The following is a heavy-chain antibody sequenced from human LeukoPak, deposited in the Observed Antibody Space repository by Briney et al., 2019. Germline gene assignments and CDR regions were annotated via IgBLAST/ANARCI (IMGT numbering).Heavy chain of an antibody. D-gene: IGHD4-23*01. Sequence: GRSLRLSCAASGFTFSSYGVHWVRQAPGKGLEWVAVISYDGSNKYYADSVKGRFTISRDNAKNSLYLQMNSLRAEDTAVYYCAREERWRYYAFDIWGQGTMVTVSS. CDR2: ISYDGSNK. CDR3: AREERWRYYAFDI. CDR1: GFTFSSYG. J-gene: IGHJ3*02. V-gene: IGHV3-30*03.